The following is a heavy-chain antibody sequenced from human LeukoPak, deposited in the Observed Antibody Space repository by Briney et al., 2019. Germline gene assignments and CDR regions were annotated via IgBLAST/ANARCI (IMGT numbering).Heavy chain of an antibody. J-gene: IGHJ6*03. CDR2: INHSGST. D-gene: IGHD5-12*01. V-gene: IGHV4-34*01. CDR3: ARDKTGYTGYDSPYYYYIEV. CDR1: GGSFSGYY. Sequence: SETLSLTCAVYGGSFSGYYWSWIRQPPGKGLEWIGEINHSGSTNYNPSLKSRVTISVDTSKNQFSLNLSSVAAADTAVYYCARDKTGYTGYDSPYYYYIEVWGNGTTVTISS.